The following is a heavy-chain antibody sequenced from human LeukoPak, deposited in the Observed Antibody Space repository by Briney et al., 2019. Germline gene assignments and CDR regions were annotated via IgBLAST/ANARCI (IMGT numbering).Heavy chain of an antibody. CDR3: ARDPYSSDYYGMDV. J-gene: IGHJ6*02. Sequence: GGSLRLSCAASGFTFSSSNMNWVRQAPGKGLEWVSYISSGSRTTYYADSVKGRFTISRDNAKNSLYLQMNSLRAEDTAVYYCARDPYSSDYYGMDVWGQGTTVTVSS. CDR1: GFTFSSSN. D-gene: IGHD5-18*01. V-gene: IGHV3-48*01. CDR2: ISSGSRTT.